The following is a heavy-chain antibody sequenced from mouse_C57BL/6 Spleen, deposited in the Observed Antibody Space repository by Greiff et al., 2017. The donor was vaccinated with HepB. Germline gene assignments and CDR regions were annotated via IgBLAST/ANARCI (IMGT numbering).Heavy chain of an antibody. V-gene: IGHV1-59*01. CDR3: ARGGLRREGWDFDV. Sequence: QVQLQQSGAELVRPGTSVKLSCKASGYTFTSYWMHWVKQRPGQGLEWIGVIDPSDSYTNYNQKFKGKATLTVDTSSSTAYMQLSSLTSEDSAVYYCARGGLRREGWDFDVWGTGATVTVSS. D-gene: IGHD2-2*01. J-gene: IGHJ1*03. CDR2: IDPSDSYT. CDR1: GYTFTSYW.